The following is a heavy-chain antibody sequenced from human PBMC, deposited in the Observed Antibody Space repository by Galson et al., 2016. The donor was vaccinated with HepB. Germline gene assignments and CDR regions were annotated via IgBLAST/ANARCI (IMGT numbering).Heavy chain of an antibody. CDR2: IKQDGSEK. J-gene: IGHJ4*02. CDR3: AGDGGWPVPCGH. Sequence: SLRLSCAASGFTFDSCWMSWVRQAPGKGLEWVAKIKQDGSEKYYVDSVKGRFTMSRDNAKNSLYLQMNSLRADDTAVYFCAGDGGWPVPCGHWGQGTLVAVSS. D-gene: IGHD2-15*01. V-gene: IGHV3-7*01. CDR1: GFTFDSCW.